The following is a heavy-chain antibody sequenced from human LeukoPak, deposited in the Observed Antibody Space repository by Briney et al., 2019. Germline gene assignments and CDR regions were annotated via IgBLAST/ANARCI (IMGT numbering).Heavy chain of an antibody. J-gene: IGHJ3*02. V-gene: IGHV3-23*01. CDR3: AKDPSGTYPDDAFDI. Sequence: GGSLRLSCAASGFTFSAYGMSWVRQAPGEGLEWVSSINGGGYSTYSADSVKGRFTISRDNSNNTLYLQLNSLRAEDTAVYYCAKDPSGTYPDDAFDIWGQGTMVTVSS. D-gene: IGHD1-26*01. CDR1: GFTFSAYG. CDR2: INGGGYST.